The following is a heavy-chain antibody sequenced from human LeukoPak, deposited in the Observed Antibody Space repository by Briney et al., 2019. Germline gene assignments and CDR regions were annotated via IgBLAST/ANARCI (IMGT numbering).Heavy chain of an antibody. Sequence: PSETLSLTCAVYGGSFSGYYWSWLRQPPGKGLEWIGEINHSGSTNYNPSLKSRVTISVDTSKNQFSLKLSSVTAADTAVYYCARGPILEWFYYYYYYMDVWGKGTTVTVSS. CDR1: GGSFSGYY. J-gene: IGHJ6*03. V-gene: IGHV4-34*01. CDR3: ARGPILEWFYYYYYYMDV. CDR2: INHSGST. D-gene: IGHD3-3*01.